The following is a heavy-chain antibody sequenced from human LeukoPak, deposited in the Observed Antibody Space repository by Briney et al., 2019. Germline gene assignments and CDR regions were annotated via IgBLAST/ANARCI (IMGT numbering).Heavy chain of an antibody. J-gene: IGHJ4*02. CDR3: ARALKPSGSPKQPIAF. CDR1: GFTFSSYW. V-gene: IGHV3-7*01. D-gene: IGHD1-26*01. CDR2: IKQDGSEK. Sequence: GGSLRLSCAASGFTFSSYWMSWVRQAPGKGLEWVANIKQDGSEKYYVDSVKGRFTISRDNAKNPLYLQMNSLRAEDTAVYYCARALKPSGSPKQPIAFGGQGTLVTVSS.